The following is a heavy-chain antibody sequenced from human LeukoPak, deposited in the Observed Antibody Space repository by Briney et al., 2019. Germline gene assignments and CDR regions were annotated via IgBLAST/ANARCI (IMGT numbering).Heavy chain of an antibody. CDR2: ISSSSSYI. Sequence: PGGSLRLSCAASGFTFSSYSMNWVRQAPGKGLEWVSSISSSSSYIYYADSVKGRFTISRDNAKNSLYLQMNSLRAEDTAVYYCARAVSGDTAMIVVVIPGYFDYWGQGTLVTVSS. J-gene: IGHJ4*02. CDR1: GFTFSSYS. D-gene: IGHD3-22*01. CDR3: ARAVSGDTAMIVVVIPGYFDY. V-gene: IGHV3-21*01.